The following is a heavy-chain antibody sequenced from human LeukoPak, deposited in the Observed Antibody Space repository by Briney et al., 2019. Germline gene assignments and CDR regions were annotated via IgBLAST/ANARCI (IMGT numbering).Heavy chain of an antibody. CDR3: AGGGSYSYFDY. V-gene: IGHV1-69*04. CDR1: GGTFSSYA. J-gene: IGHJ4*02. Sequence: GASVKVSCKASGGTFSSYAISWVRQAPGQGLKWMGRIIPILGIANYAQKFQGRVTITADKSTSTAYMELSRLRSDDTAVYYCAGGGSYSYFDYWGQGTLVTVSS. D-gene: IGHD1-26*01. CDR2: IIPILGIA.